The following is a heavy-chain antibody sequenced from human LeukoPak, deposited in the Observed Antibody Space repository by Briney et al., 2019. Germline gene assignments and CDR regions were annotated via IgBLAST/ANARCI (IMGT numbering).Heavy chain of an antibody. D-gene: IGHD6-13*01. CDR1: GYSFTRYW. CDR2: TYPGHSDD. V-gene: IGHV5-51*01. Sequence: GEALEISFKGSGYSFTRYWIGWVRQGPGKGPEWMGITYPGHSDDRYSASFQGQVTISAAKSISTAYLQWSSLKDSDTAIYYCATRSSSWYNYSGQGPLVPVSS. CDR3: ATRSSSWYNY. J-gene: IGHJ4*02.